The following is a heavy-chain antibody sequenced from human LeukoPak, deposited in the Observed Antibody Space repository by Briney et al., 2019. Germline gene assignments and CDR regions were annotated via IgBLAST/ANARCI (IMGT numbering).Heavy chain of an antibody. CDR1: GFTFSSYS. V-gene: IGHV3-21*01. CDR2: ISSSSSYI. D-gene: IGHD1-1*01. Sequence: GGSLRLSCAASGFTFSSYSMNWVREAPEEGLEWVSSISSSSSYIYYADSVKGRFTISRDNGKNSLYLQMNSLRAEDTAVYYCARDGALDWKQNADYWGQGTLVTVSS. CDR3: ARDGALDWKQNADY. J-gene: IGHJ4*02.